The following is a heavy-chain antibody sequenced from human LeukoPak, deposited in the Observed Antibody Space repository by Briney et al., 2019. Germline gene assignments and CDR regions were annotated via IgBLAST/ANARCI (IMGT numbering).Heavy chain of an antibody. CDR2: ISSSGSTI. CDR3: ARDDSRMVGAQGSDY. D-gene: IGHD1-26*01. Sequence: LPLTCAVYGGSFSGYYWSWIRQPPGKGLEWVSHISSSGSTIYYADSVKGRFTISRDNAKNSLYLQMNSLRAEDTAVYYCARDDSRMVGAQGSDYWGQGTLVTVSS. CDR1: GGSFSGYY. V-gene: IGHV3-11*04. J-gene: IGHJ4*02.